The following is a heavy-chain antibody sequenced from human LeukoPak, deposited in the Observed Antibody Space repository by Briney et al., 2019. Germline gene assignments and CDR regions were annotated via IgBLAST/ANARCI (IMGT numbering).Heavy chain of an antibody. J-gene: IGHJ5*02. CDR1: GGSFSGYY. D-gene: IGHD3-3*01. V-gene: IGHV4-34*01. Sequence: SETLSLTCAVYGGSFSGYYWSWIRQPPGKGLEWIGEINHSGSTNYNPSLKSRVTISVDTSKNQFSLKLSSVTAADTAVYYCARRQLRLGSLDPWGQGTLVTVSS. CDR2: INHSGST. CDR3: ARRQLRLGSLDP.